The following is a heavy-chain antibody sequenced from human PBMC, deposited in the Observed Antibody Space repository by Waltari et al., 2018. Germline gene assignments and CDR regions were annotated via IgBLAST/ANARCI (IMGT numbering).Heavy chain of an antibody. V-gene: IGHV1-69*01. J-gene: IGHJ6*02. D-gene: IGHD6-6*01. Sequence: PGQGLEWMGGIIPIFGTANYAQKFQGRVTITADESTSTAYMELSSLRSEDTAVYYCARDLEYSSSWGLEYYGMDVWGQGTTVTVSS. CDR3: ARDLEYSSSWGLEYYGMDV. CDR2: IIPIFGTA.